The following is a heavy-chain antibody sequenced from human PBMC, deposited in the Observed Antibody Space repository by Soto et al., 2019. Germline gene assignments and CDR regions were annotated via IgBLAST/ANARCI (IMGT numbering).Heavy chain of an antibody. J-gene: IGHJ6*02. D-gene: IGHD3-22*01. CDR1: GGSISSYY. Sequence: QVQLQESGPGLVKPSETLSLTCTVSGGSISSYYWTWIRQPPGKGLEWIGYIDYSGSINYNPSLRSRVTISVDTSKNQCSLKLSSVTAADTALYYCASRSSGYYYGMDVWGQGTTVTVSS. CDR2: IDYSGSI. V-gene: IGHV4-59*08. CDR3: ASRSSGYYYGMDV.